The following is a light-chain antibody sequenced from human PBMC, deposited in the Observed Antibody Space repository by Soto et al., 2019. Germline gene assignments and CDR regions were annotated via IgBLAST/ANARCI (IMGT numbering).Light chain of an antibody. CDR1: SSKNGAGYE. CDR2: GNT. V-gene: IGLV1-40*01. CDR3: QSSDRSLSFFYV. Sequence: VRKHPPPGSWAPREGGTITSTGRSSKNGAGYEVHCFQQLPGTAPKLLIYGNTNRPSGVPDRFSGSKSDTSASLAITGLQLEYEADYSCQSSDRSLSFFYVFGTGTKVPVL. J-gene: IGLJ1*01.